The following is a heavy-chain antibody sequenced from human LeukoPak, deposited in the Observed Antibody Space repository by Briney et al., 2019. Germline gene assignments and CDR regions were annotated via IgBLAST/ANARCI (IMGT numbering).Heavy chain of an antibody. D-gene: IGHD5-24*01. V-gene: IGHV4-59*08. J-gene: IGHJ4*02. CDR3: ARHSNGDGWPIFDY. CDR1: GVSISSYY. Sequence: KASETLSLTCTVSGVSISSYYWSWIRQPPGKGLEWIGHMSDNGRTNYYPPLRSRLTISLDMSKNQFSLKLSSVTAADTAVYYCARHSNGDGWPIFDYWGQGTLVAVSS. CDR2: MSDNGRT.